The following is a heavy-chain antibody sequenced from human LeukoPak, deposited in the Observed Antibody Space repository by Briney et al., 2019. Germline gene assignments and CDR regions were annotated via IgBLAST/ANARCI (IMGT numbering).Heavy chain of an antibody. V-gene: IGHV3-7*01. CDR1: GFTFSSYW. J-gene: IGHJ4*02. CDR2: IKQDGSEK. D-gene: IGHD3-22*01. Sequence: GGSLRLSCAASGFTFSSYWMSWVRQAPGKGLEWVANIKQDGSEKYYVDSVKGRFTISRDNAKNSLYLQMNSLRAEDTAVYYCARCGGAYDSSGYSGYWGQGTLVTVSS. CDR3: ARCGGAYDSSGYSGY.